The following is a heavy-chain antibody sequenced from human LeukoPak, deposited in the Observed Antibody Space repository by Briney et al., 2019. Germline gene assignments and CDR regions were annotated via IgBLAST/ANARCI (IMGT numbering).Heavy chain of an antibody. CDR2: ISSSSNNI. Sequence: AGSLTPSCALSGFTFSSYSMNWVRPAQGKVLEWVSSISSSSNNIYCADSVKGRFTISRDNAKNTLYLQMNSLRAEDTAVYYCARGPLDMVIKSWGQGTLVTVSS. CDR3: ARGPLDMVIKS. CDR1: GFTFSSYS. V-gene: IGHV3-21*01. D-gene: IGHD3-22*01. J-gene: IGHJ5*02.